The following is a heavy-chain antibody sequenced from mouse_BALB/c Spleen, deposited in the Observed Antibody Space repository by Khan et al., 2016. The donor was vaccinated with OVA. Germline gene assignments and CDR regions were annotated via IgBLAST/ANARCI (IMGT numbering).Heavy chain of an antibody. J-gene: IGHJ2*01. V-gene: IGHV3-2*02. Sequence: EVQLVESGPGLVKPSQSLSLTCTVTGYSITSDYAWNWIRQFPGNKLEWMGFISYSGNTNYNPSLQSRISITRDTSKNQFFLQLNSVTTEDTATYYCARVYGRDFDYWGQGTTLTVSS. CDR1: GYSITSDYA. CDR3: ARVYGRDFDY. D-gene: IGHD1-1*01. CDR2: ISYSGNT.